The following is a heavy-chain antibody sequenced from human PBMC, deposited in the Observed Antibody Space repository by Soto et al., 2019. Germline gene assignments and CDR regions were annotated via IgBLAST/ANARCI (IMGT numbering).Heavy chain of an antibody. CDR1: GFTVSSNY. V-gene: IGHV3-66*01. D-gene: IGHD4-17*01. Sequence: EVQLVESGGGLVQPGGSLRLSCAASGFTVSSNYMSWVRQAPGKGLEWVSVIYSGGSTYYADSVKGRFTIYRDNSKNTLYLQMNSLRAEDTAVYYCARVDDYGDYGDAFDIWGQGTMVTVSS. CDR2: IYSGGST. J-gene: IGHJ3*02. CDR3: ARVDDYGDYGDAFDI.